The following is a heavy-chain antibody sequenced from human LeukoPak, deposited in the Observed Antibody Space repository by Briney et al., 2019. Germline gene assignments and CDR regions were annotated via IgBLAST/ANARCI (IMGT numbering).Heavy chain of an antibody. Sequence: ASVKVSCKASGGTFSRHTISWVRQSPGQGLEWMGGITPMFGTSNYAQKFRGRVTITADESTSTALVELSSLRSEDTAVYYCARDSSEFRSLLFHWGQGTLVTVSS. CDR3: ARDSSEFRSLLFH. J-gene: IGHJ1*01. CDR1: GGTFSRHT. V-gene: IGHV1-69*13. CDR2: ITPMFGTS. D-gene: IGHD1-14*01.